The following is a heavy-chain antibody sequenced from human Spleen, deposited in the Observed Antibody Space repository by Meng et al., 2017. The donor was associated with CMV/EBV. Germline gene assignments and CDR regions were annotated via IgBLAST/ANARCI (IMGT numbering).Heavy chain of an antibody. CDR1: GITVSRYA. J-gene: IGHJ4*02. CDR2: ISSGSSYR. D-gene: IGHD2-21*01. V-gene: IGHV3-21*01. Sequence: GESLKISCAASGITVSRYAMTWVRQAPGKGLEWVSSISSGSSYRYYGDSVKGRFSISRDNAKNSLYLQMNSLRVEDTAIYFCARTWGGGDPLGSDYWGQGTLVTVSS. CDR3: ARTWGGGDPLGSDY.